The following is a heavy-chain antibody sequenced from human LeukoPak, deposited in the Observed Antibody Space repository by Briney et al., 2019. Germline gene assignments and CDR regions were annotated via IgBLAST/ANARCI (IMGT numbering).Heavy chain of an antibody. V-gene: IGHV1-2*02. CDR2: INPNSGGT. CDR1: GYTFTGYY. J-gene: IGHJ4*02. Sequence: ASVKVSCKASGYTFTGYYMHWVRQAPGQGLEWMGWINPNSGGTNYAQKFQGKVTMTRDTSISTAYMELSRLRSDDTAVYYCARDLGRRTTVRDYWGQGTLVTVSS. CDR3: ARDLGRRTTVRDY. D-gene: IGHD4-17*01.